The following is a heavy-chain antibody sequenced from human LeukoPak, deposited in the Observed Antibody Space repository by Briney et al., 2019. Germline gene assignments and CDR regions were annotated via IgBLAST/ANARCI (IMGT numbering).Heavy chain of an antibody. V-gene: IGHV3-48*03. CDR3: ARLGSEFLSFDP. J-gene: IGHJ5*02. Sequence: QPGGSLRLSCAASGLTFSSYEMNWVRQAPGKGLEWVSYISSSGSTIYYADSVKGRFTISRDNAKNPLYLQMNSLRAEDTAVYYCARLGSEFLSFDPWGQGTLVTVSS. D-gene: IGHD3-16*01. CDR2: ISSSGSTI. CDR1: GLTFSSYE.